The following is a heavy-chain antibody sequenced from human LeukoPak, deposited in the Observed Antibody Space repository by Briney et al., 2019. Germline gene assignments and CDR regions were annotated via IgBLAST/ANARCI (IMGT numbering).Heavy chain of an antibody. CDR2: IKSKTDGGTT. CDR3: TTALERRGGYYGMDV. Sequence: GVLRLSCAASGFTFSNAWMSWVRQAPGKGLEWVGRIKSKTDGGTTDYAAPVKGRFTISRDDSKNTLYLQMNSLKTEDTAVYYCTTALERRGGYYGMDVWGKGTTVTVSS. J-gene: IGHJ6*04. D-gene: IGHD1-1*01. V-gene: IGHV3-15*01. CDR1: GFTFSNAW.